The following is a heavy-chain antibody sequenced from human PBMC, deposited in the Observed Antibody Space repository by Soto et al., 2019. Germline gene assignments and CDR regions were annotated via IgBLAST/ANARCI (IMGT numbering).Heavy chain of an antibody. V-gene: IGHV3-23*01. D-gene: IGHD1-1*01. CDR3: AKRPTPSSTERYFDY. Sequence: GGSLRLSCAASGFTFSSYAMSWVRQAPGKGLEWVSAISSSGGISYYADSVKGRFTISRDNSKNTLYLQMSSLRAEDTAVYYCAKRPTPSSTERYFDYWGQGTLVTVSS. CDR1: GFTFSSYA. J-gene: IGHJ4*02. CDR2: ISSSGGIS.